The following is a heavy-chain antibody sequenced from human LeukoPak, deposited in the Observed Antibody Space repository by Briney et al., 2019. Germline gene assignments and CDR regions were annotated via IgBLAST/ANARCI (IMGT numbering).Heavy chain of an antibody. CDR3: ARDAPQNYDILTGYHDY. D-gene: IGHD3-9*01. CDR2: ISSSSSYI. V-gene: IGHV3-21*01. J-gene: IGHJ4*02. CDR1: GFTFSSYA. Sequence: GGSLRLSCAASGFTFSSYAMSWVRQAPGKGLEWVSSISSSSSYIYYADSVKGRFTISRDNAKNSLYLQMNSLRAEDTAVYYCARDAPQNYDILTGYHDYWGQGTLVTVSS.